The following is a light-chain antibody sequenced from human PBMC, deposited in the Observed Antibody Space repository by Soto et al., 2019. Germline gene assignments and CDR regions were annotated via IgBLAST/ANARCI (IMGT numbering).Light chain of an antibody. CDR3: QQYNNWPRT. V-gene: IGKV3-15*01. CDR1: QSVSSN. CDR2: GAS. Sequence: EIVMTQSPATLSVSPGERATLSCRASQSVSSNLDWYQQKPGQAPRLLIYGASTRATGIPARFSGSGSVTEFTLTVSSLLSEDFAVYYCQQYNNWPRTFGQGTKV. J-gene: IGKJ1*01.